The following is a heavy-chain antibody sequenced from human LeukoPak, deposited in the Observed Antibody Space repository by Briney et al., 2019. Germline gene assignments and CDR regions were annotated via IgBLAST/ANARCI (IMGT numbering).Heavy chain of an antibody. CDR3: ARSGGIAAAGPYYYYYYGMDV. CDR2: INHSGST. J-gene: IGHJ6*02. D-gene: IGHD6-13*01. CDR1: GGSFSGYY. V-gene: IGHV4-34*01. Sequence: SSETLSLTCAVYGGSFSGYYWSWIRQPPGKGLEWIGEINHSGSTNYNPSLKSRVTISVDTSKNQFSLKLSSVTAADTAVYYCARSGGIAAAGPYYYYYYGMDVWGQGTTVTVSS.